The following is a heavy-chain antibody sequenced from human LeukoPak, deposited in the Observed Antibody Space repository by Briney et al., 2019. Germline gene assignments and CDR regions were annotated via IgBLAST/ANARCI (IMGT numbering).Heavy chain of an antibody. D-gene: IGHD3-10*01. CDR2: ISAYNGNT. V-gene: IGHV1-18*01. J-gene: IGHJ4*02. CDR3: ARDSVDGSGTYYTDSPDY. CDR1: GYTFTSYG. Sequence: ASVKVSCKASGYTFTSYGISWVRQAPGQGLEWMAWISAYNGNTDYAQHLRGRVTMTTDTSTITAYMELRSLRSDDTAVYYCARDSVDGSGTYYTDSPDYWGQGTLVTVSS.